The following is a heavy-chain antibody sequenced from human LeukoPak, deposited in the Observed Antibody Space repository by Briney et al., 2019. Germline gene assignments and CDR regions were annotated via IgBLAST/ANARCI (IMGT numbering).Heavy chain of an antibody. Sequence: SETLSLTCTVSGGSISSYYWSWIRQPPGKGLEWIGYIYYSGSTNYNPSLKSRVTISVDTSKNQFSPKLSSVTAADTAVYYCARSPSECFLFDPWGQGTLVTVSS. CDR1: GGSISSYY. D-gene: IGHD3-16*01. CDR3: ARSPSECFLFDP. CDR2: IYYSGST. J-gene: IGHJ5*02. V-gene: IGHV4-59*01.